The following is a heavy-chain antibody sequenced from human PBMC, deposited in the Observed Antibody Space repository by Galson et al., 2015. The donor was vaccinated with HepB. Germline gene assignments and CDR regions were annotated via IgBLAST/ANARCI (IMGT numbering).Heavy chain of an antibody. V-gene: IGHV3-11*06. CDR2: ISSSSSYT. CDR3: ARDLRDYYDSSGYPLWYFDL. D-gene: IGHD3-22*01. J-gene: IGHJ3*01. CDR1: GFTFSDYY. Sequence: SLRLSCAASGFTFSDYYMSWIRQAPGKGLEWVSYISSSSSYTNYADSVKGRFTISRDNAKNSLYLQMNSLRAEDTAVYYCARDLRDYYDSSGYPLWYFDLWGQGTMVTVSS.